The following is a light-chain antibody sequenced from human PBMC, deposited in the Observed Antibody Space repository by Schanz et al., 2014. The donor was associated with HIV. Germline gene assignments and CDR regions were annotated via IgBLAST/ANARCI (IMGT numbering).Light chain of an antibody. CDR2: LNSDGSH. CDR1: SGYSSYA. CDR3: QTWDTGIQV. Sequence: QLVLTQSPSASASLGASVKLTCTLSSGYSSYAIAWHQQQPEKGPRYLMKLNSDGSHSKGDGIPDRFSGSSPGAERYLTISSLQSEDEADYYCQTWDTGIQVFGGGPKLTVL. V-gene: IGLV4-69*01. J-gene: IGLJ3*02.